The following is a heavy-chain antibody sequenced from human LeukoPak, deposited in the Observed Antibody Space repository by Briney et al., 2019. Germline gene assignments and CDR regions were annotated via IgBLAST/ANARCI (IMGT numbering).Heavy chain of an antibody. CDR2: IIPIFGTA. CDR1: GGTFSSYA. Sequence: SVKVSCKASGGTFSSYAISWVRQAPGQGLEWMGRIIPIFGTASYAQKFQGRVTITADESTSTAYMELSSLRSEDTAVYYCARVPLTFGGVTVISYFDYWGQGTLVTVSS. D-gene: IGHD3-16*02. CDR3: ARVPLTFGGVTVISYFDY. V-gene: IGHV1-69*15. J-gene: IGHJ4*02.